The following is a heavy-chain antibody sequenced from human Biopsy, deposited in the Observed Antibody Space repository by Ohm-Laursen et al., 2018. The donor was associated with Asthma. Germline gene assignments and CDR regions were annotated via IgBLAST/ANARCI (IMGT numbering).Heavy chain of an antibody. J-gene: IGHJ4*02. D-gene: IGHD3-10*01. CDR3: AKDERLYYGSDSKYMQPVPLGD. CDR2: IYSGGTS. Sequence: SLRLSCAASGFAVSRDYMFWVRQAPGKGLEWVSVIYSGGTSHTADSVRGRFTISRDFSKNTLHLQMHSLRVEDTAVYYCAKDERLYYGSDSKYMQPVPLGDWGQGTLVIVSA. V-gene: IGHV3-53*01. CDR1: GFAVSRDY.